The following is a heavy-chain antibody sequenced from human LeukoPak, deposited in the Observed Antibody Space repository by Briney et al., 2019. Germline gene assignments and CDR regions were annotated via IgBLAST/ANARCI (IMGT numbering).Heavy chain of an antibody. J-gene: IGHJ5*02. CDR3: ARGRFGELSFWFDP. Sequence: GASVKVSCKASGGTFSSYAISWVRQAPGQGLEWMGGIIPIFGTANYAQKFQGRVTITTDESTSTAYMELSSLRSDDTAVYYCARGRFGELSFWFDPWGRGTLVTVSS. V-gene: IGHV1-69*05. D-gene: IGHD3-10*01. CDR1: GGTFSSYA. CDR2: IIPIFGTA.